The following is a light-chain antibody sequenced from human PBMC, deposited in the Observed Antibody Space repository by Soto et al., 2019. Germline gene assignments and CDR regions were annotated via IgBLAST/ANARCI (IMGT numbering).Light chain of an antibody. V-gene: IGLV1-40*01. CDR1: SSNTGAGYD. Sequence: QSVLTQPPSVSGAPGQRVTISCTGSSSNTGAGYDVHWYQQLPGTAPKLLIYDNSNRPSGVPDRFSGSKSGTSASLAITGLQTEDEADYYCQSYDNSLSAAVFGGGTQLTVL. CDR3: QSYDNSLSAAV. CDR2: DNS. J-gene: IGLJ2*01.